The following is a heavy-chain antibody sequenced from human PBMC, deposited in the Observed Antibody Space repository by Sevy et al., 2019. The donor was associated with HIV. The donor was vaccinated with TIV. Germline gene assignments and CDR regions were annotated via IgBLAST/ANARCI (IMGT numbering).Heavy chain of an antibody. CDR2: IYNSGKT. CDR3: ARSLTRIFGIPNWFDL. J-gene: IGHJ5*02. Sequence: SETLSLTCAVSGGSISSGGYYWSWIRQRPGKGLEWMGYIYNSGKTYYNPSLTSLKSRITISFDTSENQFPFQLSSVNAADTAVYFCARSLTRIFGIPNWFDLWGQGTLVTVSS. V-gene: IGHV4-31*11. CDR1: GGSISSGGYY. D-gene: IGHD3-3*01.